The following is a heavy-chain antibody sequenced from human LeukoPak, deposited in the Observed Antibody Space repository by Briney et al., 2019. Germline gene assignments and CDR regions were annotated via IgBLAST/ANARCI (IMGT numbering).Heavy chain of an antibody. CDR3: ARSRGYSYGTTFLDY. CDR1: GGSISTYY. D-gene: IGHD5-18*01. Sequence: SQTLSLTCTVSGGSISTYYWSWIRQPPGKGLEWIGYIYYSGSINYNPSLKSRATISVDTSKNQFSLKLSSVTAADTAVYYCARSRGYSYGTTFLDYWGQGTLVTVSS. CDR2: IYYSGSI. V-gene: IGHV4-59*08. J-gene: IGHJ4*02.